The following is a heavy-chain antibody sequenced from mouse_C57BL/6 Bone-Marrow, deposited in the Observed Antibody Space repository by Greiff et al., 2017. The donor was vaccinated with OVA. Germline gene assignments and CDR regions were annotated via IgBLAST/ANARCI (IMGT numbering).Heavy chain of an antibody. D-gene: IGHD2-3*01. Sequence: VQLQQPGAELVKPGASVKVSCKASGYTFTSYWMHWVKQRPGQGLEWIGRLHPSDSDTNYNQKFKGKATLTVDKSSSTDYMQLSSLTSEDSAVYYCAIDGYYRYCDVWGTGTTVTVSS. CDR1: GYTFTSYW. CDR2: LHPSDSDT. J-gene: IGHJ1*03. CDR3: AIDGYYRYCDV. V-gene: IGHV1-74*01.